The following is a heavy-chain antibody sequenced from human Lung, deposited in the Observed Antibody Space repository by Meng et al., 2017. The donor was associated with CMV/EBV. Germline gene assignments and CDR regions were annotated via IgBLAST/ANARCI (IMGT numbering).Heavy chain of an antibody. V-gene: IGHV1-2*02. Sequence: ASVKVSXKASGYTFGGHYMHWVRQAPGQGREWMGWINPNSGGTNYAQKFQGRVTMTRDTSINTAYMELSRLRSDDTAVYYCARDVNSRSGYVYYYYGMDVWGQETTVTVSS. D-gene: IGHD3-3*01. J-gene: IGHJ6*02. CDR1: GYTFGGHY. CDR3: ARDVNSRSGYVYYYYGMDV. CDR2: INPNSGGT.